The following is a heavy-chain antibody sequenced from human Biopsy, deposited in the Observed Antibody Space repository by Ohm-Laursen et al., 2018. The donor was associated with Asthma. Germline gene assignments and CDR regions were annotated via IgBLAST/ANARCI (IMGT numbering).Heavy chain of an antibody. D-gene: IGHD2-15*01. CDR2: ISYDGYNK. Sequence: SLRLSCAAPVFTFSRFGMHWVRRAPGKGLEWVALISYDGYNKYYIDSVKGRFTISRDNSENTMYLQMNSLRAEDTAVYYCARGFICRGDHCPGPSAFDMWGQGTMVTVSS. CDR1: VFTFSRFG. J-gene: IGHJ3*02. CDR3: ARGFICRGDHCPGPSAFDM. V-gene: IGHV3-30*03.